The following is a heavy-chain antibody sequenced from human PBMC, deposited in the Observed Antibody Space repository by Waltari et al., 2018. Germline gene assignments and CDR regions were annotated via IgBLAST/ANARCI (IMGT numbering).Heavy chain of an antibody. V-gene: IGHV1-18*04. CDR1: GYTFTSYG. J-gene: IGHJ3*02. D-gene: IGHD1-26*01. CDR3: ARGGLSGPDALDI. Sequence: QVHLVQSGAEVKNPGDSVKVSCQTSGYTFTSYGITWLRQAPGQGLEWFGWISPHDGNTNYAQKIRCRVTMTTDTSTTTAYMELRVLTSDDTAVYHCARGGLSGPDALDIWGQGTMVTVSS. CDR2: ISPHDGNT.